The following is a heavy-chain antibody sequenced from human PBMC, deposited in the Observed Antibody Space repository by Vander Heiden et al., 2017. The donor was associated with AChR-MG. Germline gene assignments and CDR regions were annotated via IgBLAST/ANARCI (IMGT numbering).Heavy chain of an antibody. CDR2: MNPISGNT. D-gene: IGHD3-10*01. Sequence: QVQLVQSGAEVTKSRASVKVSCKAAGNTFTSYGITWVRKATGQGLEWMEWMNPISGNTGYAQKFQGRVTMTRNTSISTAYMELSSLRSEDTAVYYCARARYEGVTDYWCQGTLVTVSS. CDR3: ARARYEGVTDY. J-gene: IGHJ4*02. CDR1: GNTFTSYG. V-gene: IGHV1-8*01.